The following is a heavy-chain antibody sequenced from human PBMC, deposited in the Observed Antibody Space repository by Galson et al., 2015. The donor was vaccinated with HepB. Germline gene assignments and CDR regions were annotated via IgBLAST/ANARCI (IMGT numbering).Heavy chain of an antibody. Sequence: SLRLSCAASGFTFSTYWMHWVRQAPGKGLVWVSHINSDGSTTRYAGSVKGRFTISRDNAKNTLNLQMNSLRAEDTAVYYCATLVAGTGNAFDVWGQGTMVIVSS. J-gene: IGHJ3*01. CDR1: GFTFSTYW. V-gene: IGHV3-74*01. CDR3: ATLVAGTGNAFDV. CDR2: INSDGSTT. D-gene: IGHD6-19*01.